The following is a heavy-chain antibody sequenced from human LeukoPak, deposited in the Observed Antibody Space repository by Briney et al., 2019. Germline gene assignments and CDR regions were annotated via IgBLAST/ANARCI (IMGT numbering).Heavy chain of an antibody. V-gene: IGHV4-59*01. CDR3: AREMLLWFGEANYYYYMDV. CDR1: GGSISSYY. D-gene: IGHD3-10*01. CDR2: IYYSGST. Sequence: SETLSLTCTVSGGSISSYYWSWIRQPPGKGLEWIGYIYYSGSTNYNPSLKSRVTISVDTSKNQFSLKLGSVTAADTAVYYCAREMLLWFGEANYYYYMDVWGKGTTVTVSS. J-gene: IGHJ6*03.